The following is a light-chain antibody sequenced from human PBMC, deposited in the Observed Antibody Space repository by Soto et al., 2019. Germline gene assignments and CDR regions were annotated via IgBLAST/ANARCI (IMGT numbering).Light chain of an antibody. CDR2: SND. CDR1: SSNIASNT. Sequence: QSVLTQPPSASGTPGQRVTVSCSGSSSNIASNTVNWYQQLPETAPKLLIYSNDQRPSGVPDRFSASKSGTSASLAISGLQSEDEADYYCASWDDSLNGHVFGTGTKVTVL. J-gene: IGLJ1*01. CDR3: ASWDDSLNGHV. V-gene: IGLV1-44*01.